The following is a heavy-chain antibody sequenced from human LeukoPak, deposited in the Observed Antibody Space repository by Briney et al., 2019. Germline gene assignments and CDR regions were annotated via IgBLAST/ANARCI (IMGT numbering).Heavy chain of an antibody. CDR3: ARQTGSGLFTLP. V-gene: IGHV4-39*01. J-gene: IGHJ4*02. CDR2: IYYTGNT. Sequence: SETLSLTCSVSGDSISSSSSYWGWIRQPPGKGLEWIGSIYYTGNTYYNASLKSRVTISIDTSKNQISLRLTSVTATDTAMYYCARQTGSGLFTLPGGQGTLVTVSS. CDR1: GDSISSSSSY. D-gene: IGHD3/OR15-3a*01.